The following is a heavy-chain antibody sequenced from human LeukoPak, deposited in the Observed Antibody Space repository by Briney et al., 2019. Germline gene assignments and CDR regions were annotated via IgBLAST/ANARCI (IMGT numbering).Heavy chain of an antibody. J-gene: IGHJ5*01. V-gene: IGHV4-34*01. Sequence: SETLSLTCAVYGGSFSGYYWSWIRQPPGKGLEWIGEINHSGSTNYNPSLKSRVTISVDASKNQFSLKLSSVTAADTAVYYCARPYSSSSPSWFDSWGQGTLVTVSS. CDR1: GGSFSGYY. D-gene: IGHD6-6*01. CDR3: ARPYSSSSPSWFDS. CDR2: INHSGST.